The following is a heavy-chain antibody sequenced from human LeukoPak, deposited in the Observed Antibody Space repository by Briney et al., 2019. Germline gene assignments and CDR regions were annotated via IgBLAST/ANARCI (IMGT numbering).Heavy chain of an antibody. Sequence: ASVKVSCKTSGYIFSTHYIHWVRQAPGQGLEWMGWINPNSGGTNYAQKFQGRVTMTRDTSISTAYMELSRLRSDDTAVYYCARDRRYYGSGSYWYYYGMDVWGQGTTVTVSS. CDR1: GYIFSTHY. J-gene: IGHJ6*02. CDR2: INPNSGGT. D-gene: IGHD3-10*01. V-gene: IGHV1-2*02. CDR3: ARDRRYYGSGSYWYYYGMDV.